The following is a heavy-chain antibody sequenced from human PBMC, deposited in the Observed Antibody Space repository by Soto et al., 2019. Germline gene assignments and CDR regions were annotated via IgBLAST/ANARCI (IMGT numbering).Heavy chain of an antibody. Sequence: SETLSLTCTVSGGSISSSSYYWGWIRQPPGKGLEWIGSIYYSGSTYYNPSLKSRVTISVDTSKNQFSLKLSSVTAADTAVYYCASERDVLRFLEWSRYMDVWGKGTTVT. V-gene: IGHV4-39*01. CDR3: ASERDVLRFLEWSRYMDV. J-gene: IGHJ6*03. D-gene: IGHD3-3*01. CDR2: IYYSGST. CDR1: GGSISSSSYY.